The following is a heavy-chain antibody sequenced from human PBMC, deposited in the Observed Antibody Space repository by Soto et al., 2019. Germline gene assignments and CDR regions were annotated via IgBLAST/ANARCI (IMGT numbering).Heavy chain of an antibody. D-gene: IGHD3-9*01. CDR2: IYYSGST. V-gene: IGHV4-61*01. Sequence: KPSETLSLTCTVSGGSVSSGSYYWSWIRQPPGKGLEWIGYIYYSGSTNYNPSLKSRITISVDTSKNQFSLKLSSVTAADTAVYYCARALRYFDWAHYYFDYWGQGXLVTVSS. CDR3: ARALRYFDWAHYYFDY. J-gene: IGHJ4*02. CDR1: GGSVSSGSYY.